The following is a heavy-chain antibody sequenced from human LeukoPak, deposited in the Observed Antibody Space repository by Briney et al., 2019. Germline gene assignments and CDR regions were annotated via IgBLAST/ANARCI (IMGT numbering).Heavy chain of an antibody. D-gene: IGHD6-13*01. Sequence: TSETLSLTCTVSGGSISSSSYYWGWIRQPPGKGLEWIGSFYHSGSAYYNPSLKSRVTISVDTSKNQFSLELYSVTAADTAVYYCVRGVGVSRFNYLDSWGQGTLVIVSS. J-gene: IGHJ4*02. V-gene: IGHV4-39*01. CDR1: GGSISSSSYY. CDR3: VRGVGVSRFNYLDS. CDR2: FYHSGSA.